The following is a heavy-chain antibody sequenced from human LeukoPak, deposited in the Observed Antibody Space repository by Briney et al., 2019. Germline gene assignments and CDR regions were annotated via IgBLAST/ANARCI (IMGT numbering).Heavy chain of an antibody. CDR2: IWYDGSNK. J-gene: IGHJ4*02. V-gene: IGHV3-33*01. Sequence: GGSLRLSCAASGFTFSSYGMHCVRQAPGKGLEWVAVIWYDGSNKYYADSVKGRFTISRDNSKNTLYLQMNSLRAEDTAVYYCARGYDSSGPDYWGQGTLVTVSS. CDR1: GFTFSSYG. D-gene: IGHD3-22*01. CDR3: ARGYDSSGPDY.